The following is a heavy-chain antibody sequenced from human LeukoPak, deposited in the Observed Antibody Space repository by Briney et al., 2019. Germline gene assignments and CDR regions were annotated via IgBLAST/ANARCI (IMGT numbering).Heavy chain of an antibody. D-gene: IGHD6-19*01. V-gene: IGHV3-30-3*01. CDR1: GFTFSAFV. CDR3: ARDAPGIKVDGHCDF. Sequence: PGRSLRLSCAASGFTFSAFVMHWVRQAPGKGLEWVAVVSYDETDEYYAESVKGRFTISRDNPKNTLHLQMNNLKPEDTAVYYCARDAPGIKVDGHCDFWGQGTLVTVST. J-gene: IGHJ4*02. CDR2: VSYDETDE.